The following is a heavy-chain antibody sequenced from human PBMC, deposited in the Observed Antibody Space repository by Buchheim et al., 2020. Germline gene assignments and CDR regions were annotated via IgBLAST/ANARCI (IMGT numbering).Heavy chain of an antibody. J-gene: IGHJ4*02. CDR2: INHSGST. CDR3: ARGGRWELPTFH. CDR1: GGSFSGYY. Sequence: QVQLQQWGAGLLKPSETLSLTCAVYGGSFSGYYWSWIRQPPGKGLEWIGEINHSGSTSYNPSLKSRTSIFINTSKNQFSLALTAVTAADTAVYYCARGGRWELPTFHWGQGTL. V-gene: IGHV4-34*01. D-gene: IGHD4-23*01.